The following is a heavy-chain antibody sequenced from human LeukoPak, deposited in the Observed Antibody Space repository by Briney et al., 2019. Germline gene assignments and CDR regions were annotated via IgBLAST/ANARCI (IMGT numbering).Heavy chain of an antibody. V-gene: IGHV4-31*11. CDR2: IYYSGSA. CDR1: GGSISSADFY. CDR3: ATIAVAGDWFDP. J-gene: IGHJ5*02. D-gene: IGHD6-19*01. Sequence: PSETLSLTCAVSGGSISSADFYWSWIRQHPGKGLEWIGFIYYSGSAYYNPSLKSRVSISVDTSKNQFSLNLSSLTAADTAVYYCATIAVAGDWFDPWGQGTLATVSS.